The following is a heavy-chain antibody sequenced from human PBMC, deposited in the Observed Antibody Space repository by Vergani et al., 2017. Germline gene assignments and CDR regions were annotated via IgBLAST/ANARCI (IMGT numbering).Heavy chain of an antibody. CDR1: GYTFTSYA. Sequence: QVQLVQSGAEVKKPGASVKVSCKASGYTFTSYAMHWVRQAPGQRLEWMGWINAGNGNTKYSQKFQGRVTITSDTSASTAYMELSSLRSEDTAVYYCAREGFYDYVWGSYRLRGGYYFDYWGQGTLVTVSS. D-gene: IGHD3-16*02. CDR2: INAGNGNT. CDR3: AREGFYDYVWGSYRLRGGYYFDY. J-gene: IGHJ4*02. V-gene: IGHV1-3*01.